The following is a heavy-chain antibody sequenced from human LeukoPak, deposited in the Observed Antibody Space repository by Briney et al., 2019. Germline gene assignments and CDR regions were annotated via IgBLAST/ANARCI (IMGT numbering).Heavy chain of an antibody. CDR3: ARVSRWFDP. CDR1: GFTFSSYG. V-gene: IGHV4-39*07. CDR2: IYYSGST. J-gene: IGHJ5*02. Sequence: GTLRLSCAASGFTFSSYGMSWVRQPPGKGLEWIGSIYYSGSTYYNPSLKSRVTISVDTSKNQFSLKLSSVTAADTAVYYCARVSRWFDPWGQGTLVTVSS.